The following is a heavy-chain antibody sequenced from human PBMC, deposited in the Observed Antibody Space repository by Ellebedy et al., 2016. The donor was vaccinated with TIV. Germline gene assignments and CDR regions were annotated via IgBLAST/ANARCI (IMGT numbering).Heavy chain of an antibody. V-gene: IGHV3-30*03. CDR2: VSYDGSNK. CDR1: GFTFSNYG. Sequence: GESLKISCAASGFTFSNYGMHWVRQAPGKGLEWVAVVSYDGSNKYYADSVKGRFTISRDNSKNTLYLQMNSLRAEDTAVYYWARDGVYSSQREVGMDGMDVWGQGTTVTVSS. J-gene: IGHJ6*02. CDR3: ARDGVYSSQREVGMDGMDV. D-gene: IGHD6-13*01.